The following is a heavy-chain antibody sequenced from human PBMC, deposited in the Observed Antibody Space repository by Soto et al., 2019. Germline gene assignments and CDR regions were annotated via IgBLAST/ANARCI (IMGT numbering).Heavy chain of an antibody. Sequence: QVQLVESGGGVVQPGRSLRLSCAASGFKFSSYGMHWVRQAPGKGLEWVAAIWYDGSNKYYGDSVKGRFTISRDNSENSLYLQMTSLRAEDRAVYYCARGNLYDSRGYRQLDYWGQGTVVTVSS. CDR1: GFKFSSYG. CDR2: IWYDGSNK. J-gene: IGHJ4*02. D-gene: IGHD3-22*01. V-gene: IGHV3-33*08. CDR3: ARGNLYDSRGYRQLDY.